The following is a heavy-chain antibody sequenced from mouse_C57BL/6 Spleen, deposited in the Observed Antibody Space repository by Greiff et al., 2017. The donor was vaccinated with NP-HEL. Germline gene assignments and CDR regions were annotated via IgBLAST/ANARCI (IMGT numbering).Heavy chain of an antibody. D-gene: IGHD1-1*01. Sequence: QVQLQQPGAELVMPGASVKLSCKASGYTFTSYWMHWVKQRPGQGLEWIGEIDPSDSYTNYNQKFKGKSTLTVDKSSSTAYMQLSSLTSEVSAVYYCARRGGSRAYYFDYWGQGTTLTVSS. CDR2: IDPSDSYT. J-gene: IGHJ2*01. V-gene: IGHV1-69*01. CDR1: GYTFTSYW. CDR3: ARRGGSRAYYFDY.